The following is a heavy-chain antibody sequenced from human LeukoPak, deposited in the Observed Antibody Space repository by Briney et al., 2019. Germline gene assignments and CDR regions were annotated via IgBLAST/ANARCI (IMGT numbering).Heavy chain of an antibody. Sequence: PSGTLSLTCAVSGGSISSSKWWSWVRQPPGKGLEWIGEIYHSGTTNYKPSLKRRVTISVDKSKNQFSLKLSSVTAADTAVYYCARAYDILTGSYYFDYWGQGTLVTVSS. J-gene: IGHJ4*02. CDR1: GGSISSSKW. D-gene: IGHD3-9*01. V-gene: IGHV4-4*02. CDR2: IYHSGTT. CDR3: ARAYDILTGSYYFDY.